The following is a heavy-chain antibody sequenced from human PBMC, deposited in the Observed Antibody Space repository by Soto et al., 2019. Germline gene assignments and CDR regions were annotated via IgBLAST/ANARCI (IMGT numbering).Heavy chain of an antibody. CDR2: ISSNGGST. D-gene: IGHD3-9*01. Sequence: GGSLRLSCSASGFTFSSYAMHWVRQAPGKGLEYVSAISSNGGSTYYADSVKGRFTISRDNSKNTLYLQMSSLGAEDTAVYYCVKGGYDILTGYYWALSSGWYSDYWGQGTLVTVSS. CDR3: VKGGYDILTGYYWALSSGWYSDY. V-gene: IGHV3-64D*08. CDR1: GFTFSSYA. J-gene: IGHJ4*02.